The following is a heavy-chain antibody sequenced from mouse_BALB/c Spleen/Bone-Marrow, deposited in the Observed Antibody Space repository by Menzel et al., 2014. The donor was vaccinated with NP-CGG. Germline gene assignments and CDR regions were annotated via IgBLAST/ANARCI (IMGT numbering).Heavy chain of an antibody. D-gene: IGHD3-3*01. CDR2: ISGGDAYT. Sequence: EVKLMESGGDSVKPGGSLKLSCAASELTYSSYGMSWVRQTPDKRLEWVATISGGDAYTYYPDSVKGRFTISRDSAKNILYLQMSSLKSEDTAMYYCGRGDGSMDYWGQGTSVTVSS. CDR1: ELTYSSYG. J-gene: IGHJ4*01. V-gene: IGHV5-6*01. CDR3: GRGDGSMDY.